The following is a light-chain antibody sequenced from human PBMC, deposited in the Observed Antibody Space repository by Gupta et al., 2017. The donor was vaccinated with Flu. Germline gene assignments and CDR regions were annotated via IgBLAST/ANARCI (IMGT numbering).Light chain of an antibody. CDR3: QQYSTYPWA. V-gene: IGKV1-5*03. CDR2: KAS. CDR1: QSIGNW. J-gene: IGKJ1*01. Sequence: DIQMTQSPSTLSASVGDRVTITCRASQSIGNWLAWYQQKPGKPPKILISKASSLESGIPSRFGGSGSGTEFTLTISSLHPDDYATYYCQQYSTYPWAFGQGTKVEV.